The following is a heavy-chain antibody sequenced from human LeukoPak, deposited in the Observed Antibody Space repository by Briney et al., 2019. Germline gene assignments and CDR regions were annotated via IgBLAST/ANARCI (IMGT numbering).Heavy chain of an antibody. CDR1: GFTFSSYA. D-gene: IGHD3-22*01. Sequence: GGSLRLSCAASGFTFSSYAMSWVRQAPGKGREWVSAISGSGGSTYYADSVKGRFTISRDNSKNTLYLQMNSLRAEDTAVYYCAKLPTCPYYYDSSAGYWGQGTLVTVSS. CDR2: ISGSGGST. CDR3: AKLPTCPYYYDSSAGY. J-gene: IGHJ4*02. V-gene: IGHV3-23*01.